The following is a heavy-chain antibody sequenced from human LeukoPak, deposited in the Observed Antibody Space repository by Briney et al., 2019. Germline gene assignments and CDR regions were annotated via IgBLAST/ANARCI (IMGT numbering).Heavy chain of an antibody. J-gene: IGHJ4*02. V-gene: IGHV3-74*01. D-gene: IGHD6-19*01. CDR1: GFTFSSYW. Sequence: PGGSLRLSCAASGFTFSSYWMHWVRQAPGKGLVWVSRINSDGSSTSYADSVKGRFTISRDNAKNTLYLQMNSLRAEDTAVYYCARDQVPAGWCKQGALGYWGQGTLVTVSS. CDR3: ARDQVPAGWCKQGALGY. CDR2: INSDGSST.